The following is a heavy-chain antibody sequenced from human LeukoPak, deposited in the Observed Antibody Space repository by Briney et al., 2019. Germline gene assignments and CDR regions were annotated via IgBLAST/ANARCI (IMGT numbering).Heavy chain of an antibody. CDR1: GYTFTSYD. D-gene: IGHD3-16*02. Sequence: ASVKVSCKASGYTFTSYDMNWVRQATGQGLEWMGWMNPNSGNTGYAQKFQGRVTMTRNTSIRTAYMELSSLRSEDTAVYYCARDGIYDYVWGSYRWGYYFDYWGQGTLVTVSS. J-gene: IGHJ4*02. CDR2: MNPNSGNT. CDR3: ARDGIYDYVWGSYRWGYYFDY. V-gene: IGHV1-8*01.